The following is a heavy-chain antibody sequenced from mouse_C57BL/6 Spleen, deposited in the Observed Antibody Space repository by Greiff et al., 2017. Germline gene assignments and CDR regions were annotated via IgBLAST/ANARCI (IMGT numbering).Heavy chain of an antibody. Sequence: VQLQQSGAELVRPGASVKLSCTASGFNIKDDYMHWVKQRPEQGLEWIGWIDPENGDTEYASKFQGKATITADTSSNTAYLQLSSLTSEDTAVYYSTTAVDRYYFGYWGQGTTLTVSS. J-gene: IGHJ2*01. CDR1: GFNIKDDY. D-gene: IGHD3-2*01. CDR3: TTAVDRYYFGY. V-gene: IGHV14-4*01. CDR2: IDPENGDT.